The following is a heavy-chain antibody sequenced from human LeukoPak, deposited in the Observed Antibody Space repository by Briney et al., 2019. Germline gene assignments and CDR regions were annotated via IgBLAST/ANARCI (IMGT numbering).Heavy chain of an antibody. V-gene: IGHV4-30-4*08. CDR2: IYYSGST. CDR1: GGSISSGDYY. D-gene: IGHD4-23*01. Sequence: SRTLSLTCTVSGGSISSGDYYWSWIRQPPGKGLEWIGYIYYSGSTYYNPSLKSRVTISVDTSKNQFSLKLSSVTAADTAVYYCARNDYGGNSGFRWGQGTQVTVSS. CDR3: ARNDYGGNSGFR. J-gene: IGHJ4*02.